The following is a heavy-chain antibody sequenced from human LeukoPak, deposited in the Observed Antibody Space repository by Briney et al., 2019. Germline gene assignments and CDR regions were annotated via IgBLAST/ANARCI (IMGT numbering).Heavy chain of an antibody. D-gene: IGHD3-16*01. Sequence: GGSLRLSCAASGFTFSSNWMHWVRQAPGKGLVWVSRINEDGSTTNYADSVKGRFTISRDNSENTLYLQLNSLRAEDTAVYYCAKGGWGTVLDYWGQGTLVTVSP. CDR3: AKGGWGTVLDY. J-gene: IGHJ4*02. V-gene: IGHV3-74*01. CDR2: INEDGSTT. CDR1: GFTFSSNW.